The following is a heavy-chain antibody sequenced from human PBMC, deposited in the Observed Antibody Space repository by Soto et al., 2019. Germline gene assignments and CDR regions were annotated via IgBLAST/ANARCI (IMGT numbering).Heavy chain of an antibody. J-gene: IGHJ5*02. D-gene: IGHD6-13*01. CDR3: ARDAVPYSCSSLNNLFDP. CDR1: GYTFTSYA. CDR2: INAGNGNT. V-gene: IGHV1-3*01. Sequence: GASVKVSCKASGYTFTSYAMHWVRQAPGQRLEWMGWINAGNGNTKYSQKFQGRVTITRDTSASTAYMELSSLRSEDTAVYYCARDAVPYSCSSLNNLFDPWGQGTLVTVSS.